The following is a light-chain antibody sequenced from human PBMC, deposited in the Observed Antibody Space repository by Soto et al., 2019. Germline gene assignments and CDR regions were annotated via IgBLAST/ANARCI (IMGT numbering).Light chain of an antibody. CDR2: DAS. V-gene: IGKV1-5*01. J-gene: IGKJ1*01. Sequence: DIQMTQSPSTLSASVGDRVTITCRASQTIHRFLAWYQQKPGKAPKLLIYDASNLERGVPSRFSGSGFGTEFTLTVSSLQPDDFATFYCQQFHSFPWTFGQGTKVEI. CDR1: QTIHRF. CDR3: QQFHSFPWT.